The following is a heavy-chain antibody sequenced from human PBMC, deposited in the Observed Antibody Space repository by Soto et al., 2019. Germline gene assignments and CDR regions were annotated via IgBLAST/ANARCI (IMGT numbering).Heavy chain of an antibody. Sequence: DVQLLESGGGLVQPEGSLRLSCAASGFTFSSYAMGWVRQGPGKGLEWVAVVSIGGSTHYADSVRGRFTISRDNSKNSLSLQMNCMTAEDTVVYFCAKRRGAGGHFDYWGQGARVTVSS. D-gene: IGHD2-15*01. V-gene: IGHV3-23*01. CDR3: AKRRGAGGHFDY. J-gene: IGHJ4*02. CDR2: VSIGGST. CDR1: GFTFSSYA.